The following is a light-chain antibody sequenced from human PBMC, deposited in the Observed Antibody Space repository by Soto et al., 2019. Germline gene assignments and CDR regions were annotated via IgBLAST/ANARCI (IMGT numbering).Light chain of an antibody. CDR1: QGISND. CDR3: QQHNSYPLT. J-gene: IGKJ1*01. Sequence: DIQMTQSPSSLSASVGDRVTLSCRASQGISNDLGWYQQKPGKAPKRLIYAASSLQGGVPARFSGSGSGTEFTLTISSLQPEDFAAYYCQQHNSYPLTFGQGTKVEIK. V-gene: IGKV1-17*01. CDR2: AAS.